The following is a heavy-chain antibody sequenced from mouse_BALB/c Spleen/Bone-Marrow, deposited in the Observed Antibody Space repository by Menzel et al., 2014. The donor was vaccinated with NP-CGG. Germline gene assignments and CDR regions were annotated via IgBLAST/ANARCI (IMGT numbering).Heavy chain of an antibody. Sequence: VTLKVSGAELVKPGASVKLSCTASGFNIKDTYMYWVKQRPEQGLEWIGRTDPANGNTKYDPKFQDKATITADTSSNTAYLQLSSLTSEDTAVYYCARYYYGSSLFAYWGQGTLVTVSA. CDR3: ARYYYGSSLFAY. CDR1: GFNIKDTY. J-gene: IGHJ3*01. D-gene: IGHD1-1*01. V-gene: IGHV14-3*02. CDR2: TDPANGNT.